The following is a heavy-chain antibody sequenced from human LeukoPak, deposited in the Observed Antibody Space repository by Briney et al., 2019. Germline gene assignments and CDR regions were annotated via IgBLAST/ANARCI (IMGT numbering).Heavy chain of an antibody. CDR2: IIPIFGTA. J-gene: IGHJ3*02. CDR3: ARDQGYSSGWDKGYFDAFDI. V-gene: IGHV1-69*13. CDR1: GGTFSSYA. Sequence: SVKVSCKASGGTFSSYAISWVRQAPGQGLEWMGGIIPIFGTANYAQKFQGRVTITADESTSTAYMELSSLRPEDTAVYYCARDQGYSSGWDKGYFDAFDIWGQGTMVTVSS. D-gene: IGHD6-19*01.